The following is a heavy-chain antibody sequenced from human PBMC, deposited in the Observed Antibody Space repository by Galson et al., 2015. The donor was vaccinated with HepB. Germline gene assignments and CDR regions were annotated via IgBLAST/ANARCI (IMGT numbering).Heavy chain of an antibody. D-gene: IGHD3-3*01. V-gene: IGHV3-15*01. CDR3: TTDRVDTIFGVVTVDY. J-gene: IGHJ4*02. Sequence: SLRLSCAASGFTFSNAWMSWVRQAPGKGLEWVGRIKSKTDGGTTDYAAPVKGRFTISRDDSKNTLYLQMNSLKTEDTAVYYCTTDRVDTIFGVVTVDYWGQGTLVTVSS. CDR1: GFTFSNAW. CDR2: IKSKTDGGTT.